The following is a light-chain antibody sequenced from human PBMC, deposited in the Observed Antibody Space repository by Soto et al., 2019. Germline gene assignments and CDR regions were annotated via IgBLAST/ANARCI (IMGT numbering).Light chain of an antibody. J-gene: IGLJ1*01. CDR1: RSDVGGYNY. CDR2: DVS. V-gene: IGLV2-14*01. Sequence: QSVLTQPASVYGSPGQSITISCTGTRSDVGGYNYVSWYQQHPGKAPKLMIYDVSNRPSGVSNRFSGSKSGNTASLTISGLQAEDEADYYCSSYTSRSRVFGTGTKLTVL. CDR3: SSYTSRSRV.